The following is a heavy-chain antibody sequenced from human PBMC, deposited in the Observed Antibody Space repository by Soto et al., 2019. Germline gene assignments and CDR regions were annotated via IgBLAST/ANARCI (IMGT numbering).Heavy chain of an antibody. CDR2: INHSGST. V-gene: IGHV4-34*01. Sequence: XGTLSLRCAVYGGSFSGYYWSWIRQPPGKGLEWIGEINHSGSTNYNPSLKSRVTISVDTSKNQFSLKLSSVTAADTAVYYCARGPLVPAARRYSYGYGYWGQGTLVTVSS. CDR1: GGSFSGYY. CDR3: ARGPLVPAARRYSYGYGY. J-gene: IGHJ4*02. D-gene: IGHD5-18*01.